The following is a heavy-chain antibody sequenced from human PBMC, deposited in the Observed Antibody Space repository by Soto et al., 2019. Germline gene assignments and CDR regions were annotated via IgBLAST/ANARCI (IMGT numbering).Heavy chain of an antibody. V-gene: IGHV3-9*01. D-gene: IGHD6-19*01. Sequence: PGGSLRLSCAASGFTFDDYAMHWVRQAPGKGLEWVSGISWNSGSIGYADSVKGRFTISRDNAKNSLYLQMNSLRAEDTALYYCAKGEQEAVAGVDYWGQGTLVTVSS. CDR2: ISWNSGSI. J-gene: IGHJ4*02. CDR1: GFTFDDYA. CDR3: AKGEQEAVAGVDY.